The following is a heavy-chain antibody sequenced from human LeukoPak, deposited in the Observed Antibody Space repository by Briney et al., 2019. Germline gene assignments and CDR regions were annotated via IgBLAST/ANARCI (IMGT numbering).Heavy chain of an antibody. J-gene: IGHJ4*02. CDR2: ICCSGGSA. CDR3: AKDGVNCFYFDS. D-gene: IGHD2-15*01. Sequence: PGGSLRLSCAASGFTISNYGMNWVRQAPGKGLEWVSGICCSGGSAFYAYSVKGRFTVARDTSKNSLSLQMNIVTAEATAFYCCAKDGVNCFYFDSWGQGTLVTVTS. V-gene: IGHV3-23*01. CDR1: GFTISNYG.